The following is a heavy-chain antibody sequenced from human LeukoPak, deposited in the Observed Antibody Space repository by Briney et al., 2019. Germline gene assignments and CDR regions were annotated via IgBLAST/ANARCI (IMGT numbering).Heavy chain of an antibody. CDR1: GGSFSGYY. D-gene: IGHD3-10*01. CDR2: INHSGST. J-gene: IGHJ4*02. Sequence: SETLSPTCAVYGGSFSGYYWSWIRQPPGKGLEWIGEINHSGSTNYNPSLKSRVTISVDMSKNQLSLKLSSVTAADTAVYYCARGFYGSGSQFDYWGQGTLVTVSS. V-gene: IGHV4-34*01. CDR3: ARGFYGSGSQFDY.